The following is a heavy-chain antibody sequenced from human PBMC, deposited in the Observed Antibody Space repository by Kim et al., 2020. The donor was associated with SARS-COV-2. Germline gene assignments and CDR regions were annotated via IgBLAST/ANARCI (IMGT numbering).Heavy chain of an antibody. CDR3: ARDGEYSGGVLPETANYHYYGMDV. J-gene: IGHJ6*02. CDR2: VSYEGSHK. Sequence: GGSLRLSCVASGFTFKNYAMHWVRQAPGKGLEWVAVVSYEGSHKHYADSVKGRFAISRDNSKNTLYVQMNSLRREDTAVYYCARDGEYSGGVLPETANYHYYGMDVWGQGTTVTVSS. CDR1: GFTFKNYA. V-gene: IGHV3-30*09. D-gene: IGHD2-15*01.